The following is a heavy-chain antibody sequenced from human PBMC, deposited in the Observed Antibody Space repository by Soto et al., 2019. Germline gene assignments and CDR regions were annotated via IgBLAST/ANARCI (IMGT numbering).Heavy chain of an antibody. V-gene: IGHV3-7*03. CDR1: GFTFTSYS. Sequence: RLSCAVSGFTFTSYSMSRVRQAPGEGLEWVANIQQDGSEKYYVDSVKGRFTISRDNAKNSLYLQMNSLRAEDTAVYYCARDLPGYCTTTDCYSYFDYWGQGTLVTV. CDR3: ARDLPGYCTTTDCYSYFDY. D-gene: IGHD2-2*02. J-gene: IGHJ4*02. CDR2: IQQDGSEK.